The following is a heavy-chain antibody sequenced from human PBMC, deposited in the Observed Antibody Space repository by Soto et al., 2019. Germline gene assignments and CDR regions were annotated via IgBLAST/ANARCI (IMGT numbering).Heavy chain of an antibody. CDR1: GFTFSSYA. J-gene: IGHJ6*02. CDR2: ISGSGDRT. CDR3: ARGRGRYFYYGMDV. D-gene: IGHD3-16*01. Sequence: PGGSLRLSCAASGFTFSSYAITWVRQAPGKGLEWVSVISGSGDRTYYADSVKGRFTISRDNSKNTLYLQMNILRAEDTAVYYCARGRGRYFYYGMDVWGQGTTVTVSS. V-gene: IGHV3-23*01.